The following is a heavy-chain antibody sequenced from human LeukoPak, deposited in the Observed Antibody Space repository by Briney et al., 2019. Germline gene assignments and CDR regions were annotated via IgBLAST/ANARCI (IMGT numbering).Heavy chain of an antibody. D-gene: IGHD1-1*01. Sequence: SEALSLTCTVSGGSISSYYWSWIRQPPGKGLEWIGYIYYSGSTNYNPSLKSRVTISVDTSKNQFSLKLSSVTAADTAVYYCARCETRWIWFDPWGQGTLVTVSS. CDR2: IYYSGST. CDR3: ARCETRWIWFDP. J-gene: IGHJ5*02. CDR1: GGSISSYY. V-gene: IGHV4-59*01.